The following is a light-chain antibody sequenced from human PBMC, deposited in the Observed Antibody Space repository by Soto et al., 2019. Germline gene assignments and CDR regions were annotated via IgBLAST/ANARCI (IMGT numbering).Light chain of an antibody. CDR2: GAS. CDR1: QSVTSN. Sequence: EIVMTQSPATLSVSPGERATLSCRASQSVTSNLAWYQQKPGRAPRLLIYGASTRATGIPARFSGSGSGTEFTLTISSLEPEDFAIYYCQQRSGWYTFGQGTKLEIK. V-gene: IGKV3-15*01. CDR3: QQRSGWYT. J-gene: IGKJ2*01.